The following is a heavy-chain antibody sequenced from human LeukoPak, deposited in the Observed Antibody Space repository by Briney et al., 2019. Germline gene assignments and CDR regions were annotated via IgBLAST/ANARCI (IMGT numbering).Heavy chain of an antibody. CDR1: GGTFSSYG. D-gene: IGHD6-19*01. CDR2: IIPRFGTA. V-gene: IGHV1-69*13. Sequence: ASVKVSCKASGGTFSSYGISWVRQAPGQGLEWMGGIIPRFGTANYAQKFQGRVTITADESTSTAYMELSSLRSDDTAVYYCARGPIHKYSSGWYGYWGQGTLVTVSS. CDR3: ARGPIHKYSSGWYGY. J-gene: IGHJ4*02.